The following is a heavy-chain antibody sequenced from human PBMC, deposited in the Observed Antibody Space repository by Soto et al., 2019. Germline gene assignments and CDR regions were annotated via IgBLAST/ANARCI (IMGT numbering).Heavy chain of an antibody. CDR2: IKSKTDGGTT. J-gene: IGHJ4*02. CDR3: TTISRIPYGDFDY. D-gene: IGHD4-17*01. V-gene: IGHV3-15*01. Sequence: PRGSLRLSCAASGFTFSNAWMSWVRQAPGKGLEWVGRIKSKTDGGTTDYAAPVKGRFTISRDDSKNTLYLQMNSLKTEDTAVYYCTTISRIPYGDFDYWGQGTLVTVSS. CDR1: GFTFSNAW.